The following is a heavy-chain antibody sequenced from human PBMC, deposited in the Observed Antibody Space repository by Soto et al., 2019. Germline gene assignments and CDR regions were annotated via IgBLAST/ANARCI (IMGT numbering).Heavy chain of an antibody. CDR3: ARATEGGWYLFDS. Sequence: QLQLQESGPGLVKPSETLSLTCTVSGGSISSSSYYWGWIRQPPGKGLEWIGSIYYSGTTYYKPSLKSRVTISVDTSKNQFARRLSSVTAADTALYYCARATEGGWYLFDSWGQGTLVTVSS. J-gene: IGHJ4*02. V-gene: IGHV4-39*01. CDR1: GGSISSSSYY. D-gene: IGHD6-19*01. CDR2: IYYSGTT.